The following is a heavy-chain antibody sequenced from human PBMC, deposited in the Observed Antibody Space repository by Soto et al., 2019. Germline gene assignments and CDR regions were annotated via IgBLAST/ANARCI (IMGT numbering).Heavy chain of an antibody. V-gene: IGHV4-34*01. D-gene: IGHD3-10*01. CDR1: GGSFSGYY. CDR3: ARGLSFRERGVGY. CDR2: INHSGST. J-gene: IGHJ4*02. Sequence: SETLSLTCAVYGGSFSGYYWSWIRQPPGKGLEWIGEINHSGSTNYNPSLKSRVTISVDTSKNQFSLKLSSVTAADTAVYYCARGLSFRERGVGYWGQGTLVTVSS.